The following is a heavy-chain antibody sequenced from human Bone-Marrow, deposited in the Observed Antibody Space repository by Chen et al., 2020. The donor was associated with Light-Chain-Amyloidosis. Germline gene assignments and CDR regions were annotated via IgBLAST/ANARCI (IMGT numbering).Heavy chain of an antibody. CDR1: GFTFSSHE. CDR2: ISDSGSVV. CDR3: ARDSYYDRSGPKDGYGMDV. J-gene: IGHJ6*02. Sequence: EEQLVEPGGGLVQPGGSLRLSCAASGFTFSSHEMIWVRQAPGKGLEWISYISDSGSVVFYADSVKGRFTISRDNARNLLSLQMNSLRADDTAVYYCARDSYYDRSGPKDGYGMDVWGQGTTVTVSS. D-gene: IGHD3-22*01. V-gene: IGHV3-48*03.